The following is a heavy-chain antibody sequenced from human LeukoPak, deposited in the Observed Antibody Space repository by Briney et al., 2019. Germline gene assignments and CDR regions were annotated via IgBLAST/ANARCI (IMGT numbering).Heavy chain of an antibody. CDR2: IYYSGST. D-gene: IGHD1-26*01. Sequence: SETLSLTCAVSGASISGSGYYWGWIRQPPGKGLEWIGNIYYSGSTYYNVSLQSRVTISIDTSKNQFSLRLNSVTAADTAMHYCAKSGGYGLIDYWGQGTLVTVSS. V-gene: IGHV4-39*01. J-gene: IGHJ4*02. CDR1: GASISGSGYY. CDR3: AKSGGYGLIDY.